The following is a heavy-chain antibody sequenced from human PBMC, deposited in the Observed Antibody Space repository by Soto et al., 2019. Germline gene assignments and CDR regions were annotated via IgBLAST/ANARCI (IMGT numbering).Heavy chain of an antibody. CDR1: GYPLTDFY. Sequence: QVQLVQSGAEVKKPGASVTVSCKTSGYPLTDFYIHWVRQAPGQGLEWMAWINPHTGDTNTALKFQGRVTMTRDTSINTAFMELTRLSSDDTAVYYCARDVSSDTTGFRGYDLWGQGTQVTVSS. CDR2: INPHTGDT. D-gene: IGHD3-10*01. V-gene: IGHV1-2*02. J-gene: IGHJ4*02. CDR3: ARDVSSDTTGFRGYDL.